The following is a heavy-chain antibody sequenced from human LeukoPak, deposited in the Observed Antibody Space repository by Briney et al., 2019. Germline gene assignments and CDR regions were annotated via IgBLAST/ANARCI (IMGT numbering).Heavy chain of an antibody. CDR3: AISTGYCSGGSCSYNWFDP. Sequence: GASVKVSCKASGYTFTSYYMHWVRQAPGQGLEWMGIINPSGGSTSYAQKFQGRVTMTRDTSTSTVYMELSSLRSEHTAVYYCAISTGYCSGGSCSYNWFDPWGQGTLVTVSS. V-gene: IGHV1-46*01. J-gene: IGHJ5*02. CDR2: INPSGGST. D-gene: IGHD2-15*01. CDR1: GYTFTSYY.